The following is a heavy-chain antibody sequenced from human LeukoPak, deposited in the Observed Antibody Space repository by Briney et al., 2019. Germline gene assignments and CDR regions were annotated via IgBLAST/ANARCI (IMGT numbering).Heavy chain of an antibody. V-gene: IGHV3-74*01. CDR1: GFTFSRYW. D-gene: IGHD5-12*01. Sequence: QPGGSLRLSCAASGFTFSRYWMHWVRQAPGKGLVWVSRIDEYGTTINYADSVKGRFTISRNNAGDTLFLQMNSLRAEDTGVYYCATDLSGRQDYWGQGTLVTVFS. CDR3: ATDLSGRQDY. CDR2: IDEYGTTI. J-gene: IGHJ4*02.